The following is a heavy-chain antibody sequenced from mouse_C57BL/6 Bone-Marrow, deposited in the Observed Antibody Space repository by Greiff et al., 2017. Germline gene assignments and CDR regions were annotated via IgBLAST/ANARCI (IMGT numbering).Heavy chain of an antibody. CDR1: GFSLTSSG. CDR3: AKNYYGSSSYAIDY. V-gene: IGHV2-5*01. CDR2: IWRGGST. J-gene: IGHJ4*01. D-gene: IGHD1-1*01. Sequence: VQLQQSGPGLVQPSQSLSITCTVSGFSLTSSGVHWVRQSPGKGLEWLGVIWRGGSTDYNAAFMSRLSITKDNSKSQVFFKMNSLQADDTAIYYCAKNYYGSSSYAIDYWGQGTSGTVSS.